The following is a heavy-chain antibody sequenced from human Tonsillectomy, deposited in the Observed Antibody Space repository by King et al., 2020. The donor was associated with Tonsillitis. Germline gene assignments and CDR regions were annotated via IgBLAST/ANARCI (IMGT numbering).Heavy chain of an antibody. V-gene: IGHV3-33*01. CDR3: ARDGRIAAFDY. CDR2: IWYDGSNK. D-gene: IGHD6-13*01. J-gene: IGHJ4*02. CDR1: GFTFSSYG. Sequence: VQLVESGGGVVQSGRSLRLSCAASGFTFSSYGLHWVRQAPGKGLEWVAVIWYDGSNKYYADSVKGRFTISRDNSKNTLYLKMKSLRAEDTAVYYCARDGRIAAFDYWGQGTLVTVSS.